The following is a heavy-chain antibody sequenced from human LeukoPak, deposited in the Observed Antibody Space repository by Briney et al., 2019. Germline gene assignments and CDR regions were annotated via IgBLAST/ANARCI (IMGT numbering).Heavy chain of an antibody. D-gene: IGHD3-10*01. J-gene: IGHJ5*02. Sequence: SETLSLTCTVSGGSISSNSYFWGWIRQPPGKGLEWVGSIYYSGSTYYNPSLKSRVTISIDTSKNQFSLRLTSVTAADPDMYCCARDSGRYYVYNWFHLWGQGTLVPVSS. CDR1: GGSISSNSYF. CDR2: IYYSGST. V-gene: IGHV4-39*07. CDR3: ARDSGRYYVYNWFHL.